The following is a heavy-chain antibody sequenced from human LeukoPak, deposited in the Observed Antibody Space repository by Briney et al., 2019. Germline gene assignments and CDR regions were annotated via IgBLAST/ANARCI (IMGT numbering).Heavy chain of an antibody. CDR1: GFTFSTYN. D-gene: IGHD1-14*01. J-gene: IGHJ4*02. Sequence: GGSLRLSCAASGFTFSTYNMNWVRHAPGRGLEWISSITSSSSYIYYADSVKGRFTISRDNAKNSLYLQMNSLRAEDTAVYYCARDRRDRGAPPDYWGQGTLVTVSS. V-gene: IGHV3-21*06. CDR3: ARDRRDRGAPPDY. CDR2: ITSSSSYI.